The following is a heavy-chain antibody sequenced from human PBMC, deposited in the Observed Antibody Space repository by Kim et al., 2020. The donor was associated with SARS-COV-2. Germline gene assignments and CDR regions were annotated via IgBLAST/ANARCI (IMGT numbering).Heavy chain of an antibody. CDR2: ISNDGSFT. J-gene: IGHJ4*02. V-gene: IGHV3-74*01. D-gene: IGHD3-9*01. CDR1: GYIFSHYW. Sequence: GGSLRLSCEGSGYIFSHYWMHWVRQAPGKGLEWVARISNDGSFTGHADSVKGRFTISRDNADNTLYLQMDSLRVEDTAVYYCAHFGFHWLLSLWGPGTLVTVSS. CDR3: AHFGFHWLLSL.